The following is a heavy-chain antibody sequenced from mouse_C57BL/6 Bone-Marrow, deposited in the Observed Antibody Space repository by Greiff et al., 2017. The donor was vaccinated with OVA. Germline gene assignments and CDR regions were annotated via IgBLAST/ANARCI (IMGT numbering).Heavy chain of an antibody. CDR1: GFTFSSYA. D-gene: IGHD4-1*02. CDR3: ARATYAMDY. J-gene: IGHJ4*01. CDR2: ISDGGSYT. Sequence: EVQLQESGGGLVKPGGSLKLSCAASGFTFSSYAMSWVRPTPEKRLEWVATISDGGSYTYYPDNVKGRFTISRDNAKNNLYLQMSHLKSEDTAMYYCARATYAMDYWGQGTSVTVSS. V-gene: IGHV5-4*01.